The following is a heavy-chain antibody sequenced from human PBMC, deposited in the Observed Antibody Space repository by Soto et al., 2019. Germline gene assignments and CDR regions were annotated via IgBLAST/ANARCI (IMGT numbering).Heavy chain of an antibody. CDR3: ARYLESGFGHDPFDF. V-gene: IGHV3-48*03. Sequence: SLILSYAAVGFIFSDYEMNWVRQAPGKGLEWISYISTSGRNIYYADSVKGRFSIYRDNTEKSLYLQMNSRRDDDTAVYYCARYLESGFGHDPFDFWGQGSMVT. D-gene: IGHD3-3*01. CDR2: ISTSGRNI. J-gene: IGHJ3*01. CDR1: GFIFSDYE.